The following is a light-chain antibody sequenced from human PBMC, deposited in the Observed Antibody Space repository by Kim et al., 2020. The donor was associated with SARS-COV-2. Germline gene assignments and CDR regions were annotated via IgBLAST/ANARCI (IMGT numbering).Light chain of an antibody. Sequence: DIQMTQSPSSLSASVGDRFTITCRASQDIRNDLGWYQQSPGRAPKRLIYGASSLQSGVRSRFSGSGSETEFTLTLSSLQPEDCATFVCLGHNTYPVTVGQGARLE. V-gene: IGKV1-17*01. CDR2: GAS. CDR1: QDIRND. J-gene: IGKJ5*01. CDR3: LGHNTYPVT.